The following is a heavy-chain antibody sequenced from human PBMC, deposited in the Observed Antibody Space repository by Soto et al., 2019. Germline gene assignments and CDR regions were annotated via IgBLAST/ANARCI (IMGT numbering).Heavy chain of an antibody. CDR3: ARGQRFSDWFDP. CDR2: IYSSGST. V-gene: IGHV4-4*07. J-gene: IGHJ5*02. D-gene: IGHD3-3*01. CDR1: GGAINSYY. Sequence: SETQSLTCPVSGGAINSYYWTWIRQPAGKGLEWIGRIYSSGSTKYNPSLQSRVTMSLDTSNNQFSLRLTSVTAADTAVYYCARGQRFSDWFDPWGQGTLVTVSS.